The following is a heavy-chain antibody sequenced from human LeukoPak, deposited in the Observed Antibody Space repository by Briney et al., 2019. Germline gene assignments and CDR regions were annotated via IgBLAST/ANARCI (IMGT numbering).Heavy chain of an antibody. D-gene: IGHD3-3*01. CDR2: IYTSGST. J-gene: IGHJ5*02. V-gene: IGHV4-4*07. CDR3: ARRRTIFGVVIHYNWFDP. CDR1: GGSISSYY. Sequence: SETLSLTCTVSGGSISSYYWSWIRQPAGKGLEWIGRIYTSGSTNYNPSLKSRVTMSVDTSKNQFSLKLSSVTAADTAVYYCARRRTIFGVVIHYNWFDPWGQGTLVTVSS.